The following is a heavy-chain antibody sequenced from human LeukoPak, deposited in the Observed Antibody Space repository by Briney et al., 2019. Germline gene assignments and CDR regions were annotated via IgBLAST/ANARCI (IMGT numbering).Heavy chain of an antibody. CDR1: GFTFSYYW. Sequence: GGSLRLSCAASGFTFSYYWMHWVRQTPGKGPMWVSRINGDGTGTNYADSVKGRFTISRDNAKNTPYLQMNSLRAEDTAVYYCTRDFDAATGYWGQGTLVTVSS. V-gene: IGHV3-74*01. D-gene: IGHD3-9*01. CDR3: TRDFDAATGY. CDR2: INGDGTGT. J-gene: IGHJ4*02.